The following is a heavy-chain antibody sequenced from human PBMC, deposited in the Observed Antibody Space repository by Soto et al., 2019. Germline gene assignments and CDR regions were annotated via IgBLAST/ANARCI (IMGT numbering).Heavy chain of an antibody. CDR2: ISSSSSYI. Sequence: PGGSLRLSCAASGFTVSSYSMTWVRQAPGKGLEWVSSISSSSSYIYYADSVKGRFTISRDNAKNSLYLQMNSLRAEDTAVYYCARAGWVTGSAFDIWGQGTMVTVSS. V-gene: IGHV3-21*01. CDR3: ARAGWVTGSAFDI. CDR1: GFTVSSYS. J-gene: IGHJ3*02. D-gene: IGHD3-9*01.